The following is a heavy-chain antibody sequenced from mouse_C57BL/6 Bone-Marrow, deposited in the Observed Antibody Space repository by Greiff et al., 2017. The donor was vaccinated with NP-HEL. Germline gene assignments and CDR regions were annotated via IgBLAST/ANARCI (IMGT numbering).Heavy chain of an antibody. CDR2: FYPGSGSI. CDR3: ARHAYDGYSYYYAMDY. CDR1: GYTFTEYT. V-gene: IGHV1-62-2*01. D-gene: IGHD2-3*01. Sequence: VQLVESGAELVKPGASVKLSCKASGYTFTEYTIHWVKQRSGQGLEWIGWFYPGSGSIKYNEKFKDKATLTADKSSSTVYMELSRLTSEDSAVYFCARHAYDGYSYYYAMDYWGQGTSVTVSS. J-gene: IGHJ4*01.